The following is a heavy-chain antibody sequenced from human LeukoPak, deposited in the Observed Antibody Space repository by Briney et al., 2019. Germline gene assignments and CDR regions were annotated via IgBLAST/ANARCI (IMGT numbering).Heavy chain of an antibody. CDR3: ARSPGGNARTWLDY. J-gene: IGHJ4*02. CDR2: TNGATGNT. CDR1: GYTFTNYA. Sequence: GASVKVSCKASGYTFTNYALHWVRQAPGQRLEWMGWTNGATGNTRFSQDFQGRLTITTDTSASTAYTELSSLRSEDTAVYYCARSPGGNARTWLDYWGQGTLVTVSS. V-gene: IGHV1-3*02. D-gene: IGHD4-23*01.